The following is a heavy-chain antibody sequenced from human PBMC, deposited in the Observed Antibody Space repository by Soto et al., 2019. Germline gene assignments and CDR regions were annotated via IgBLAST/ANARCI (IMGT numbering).Heavy chain of an antibody. V-gene: IGHV3-30*18. CDR2: ISYDGSNK. J-gene: IGHJ4*02. CDR3: AKCTVTTSLIDY. CDR1: GFTFSSYG. Sequence: GGSLRLSCTASGFTFSSYGMHWVRQAPGKGLEWVAVISYDGSNKYYADSVKGRFTISRDNSKNTLYLQMNSLRAEDTAVYYCAKCTVTTSLIDYWGQGTLITVSS. D-gene: IGHD4-17*01.